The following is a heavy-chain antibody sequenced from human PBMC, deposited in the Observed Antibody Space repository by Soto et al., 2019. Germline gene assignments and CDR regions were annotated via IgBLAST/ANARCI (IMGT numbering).Heavy chain of an antibody. CDR1: GFPFSSYD. V-gene: IGHV3-33*01. J-gene: IGHJ4*02. CDR3: ARDRDYYDFSGYSPDCDY. D-gene: IGHD3-22*01. Sequence: QVPLVESGGGVVQPGRSLRLSCAASGFPFSSYDIHWVRQAPGKGLEGVAVIWYAGSRKDYAHSVKGRFTISRDNSKNLVYLQMNSLRAEDTAVYYCARDRDYYDFSGYSPDCDYWGQGTLVTVSS. CDR2: IWYAGSRK.